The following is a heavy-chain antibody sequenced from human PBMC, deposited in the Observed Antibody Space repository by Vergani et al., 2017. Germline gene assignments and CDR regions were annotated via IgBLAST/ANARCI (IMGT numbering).Heavy chain of an antibody. D-gene: IGHD4-17*01. Sequence: VQLVESGGGLVKPGGSLRLSCAASGFTFSSYAMHWVRQAPGQGLEWVAVISYDGSNKYYADSVKGRFTISRDNSKNTLYLQMNSLRAEDTAVYYCARDPNGDGGFFDYWGQGTLVTVSS. CDR2: ISYDGSNK. V-gene: IGHV3-30-3*01. J-gene: IGHJ4*02. CDR3: ARDPNGDGGFFDY. CDR1: GFTFSSYA.